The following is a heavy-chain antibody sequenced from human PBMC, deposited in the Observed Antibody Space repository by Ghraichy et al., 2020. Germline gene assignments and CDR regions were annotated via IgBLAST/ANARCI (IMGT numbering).Heavy chain of an antibody. V-gene: IGHV5-51*01. CDR3: ARQGRYCSSTSCYDYYYYYMDV. J-gene: IGHJ6*03. D-gene: IGHD2-2*01. CDR2: IYPGDSDT. Sequence: GESLNISCKGSGYSFTSYWIGWVRQMPGKGLEWMGIIYPGDSDTRYSPSFQGQVTISADKSISTAYLQWSSLKASDTAMYYCARQGRYCSSTSCYDYYYYYMDVWGKGTTVTVSS. CDR1: GYSFTSYW.